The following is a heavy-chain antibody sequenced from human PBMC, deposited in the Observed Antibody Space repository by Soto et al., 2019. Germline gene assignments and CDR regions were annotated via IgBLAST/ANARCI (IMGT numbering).Heavy chain of an antibody. CDR1: DGYISSYY. V-gene: IGHV4-59*01. D-gene: IGHD5-12*01. CDR3: ARLKDGYNGYGMDV. Sequence: SETLSHTYTVSDGYISSYYWSWIRQPPGKGLEWIGYISYSGSTNYNPSLKSRVTISVDTSKNHFSLKLSSVAAADTAVYYCARLKDGYNGYGMDVWGQGTTVTVSS. CDR2: ISYSGST. J-gene: IGHJ6*02.